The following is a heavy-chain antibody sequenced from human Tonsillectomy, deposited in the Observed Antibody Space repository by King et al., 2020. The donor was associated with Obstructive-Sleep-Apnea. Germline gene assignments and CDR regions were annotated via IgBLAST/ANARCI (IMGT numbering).Heavy chain of an antibody. V-gene: IGHV1-18*01. Sequence: QLVQSGAEVRKPGASVKVSCKASGYTFNAYGFSWVRQAPGQGLEWMGWISASNGNTNHAQKFKGRVTMTTDTSTTTAYMELRSLRSDDTAVYYCARDGSYSSSWYGSAFDFWGQGTVVTVSS. CDR2: ISASNGNT. D-gene: IGHD6-13*01. J-gene: IGHJ3*01. CDR1: GYTFNAYG. CDR3: ARDGSYSSSWYGSAFDF.